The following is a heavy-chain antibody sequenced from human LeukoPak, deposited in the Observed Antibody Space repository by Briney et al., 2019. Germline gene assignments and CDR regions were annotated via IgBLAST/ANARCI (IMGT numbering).Heavy chain of an antibody. Sequence: GGSLRLSCAASGFSFSRYGMHWVRQAPGKGLEWVAVIWFDGSNKYYADSVKGRFTISRDNSKNTLYLQMNNLRAEDTAVYYCGKDPNGNFIGAFDFWGQGTMVTVSS. V-gene: IGHV3-33*06. CDR3: GKDPNGNFIGAFDF. J-gene: IGHJ3*01. CDR1: GFSFSRYG. CDR2: IWFDGSNK. D-gene: IGHD4-23*01.